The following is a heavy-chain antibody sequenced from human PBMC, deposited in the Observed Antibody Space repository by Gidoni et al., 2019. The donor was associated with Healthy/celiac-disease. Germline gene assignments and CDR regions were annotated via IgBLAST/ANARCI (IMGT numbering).Heavy chain of an antibody. Sequence: QVQLQESGPGLVKPSETLSLTCTVSGGSINNYYWSWIRQPPGKGLEWIGDIYYSGSTNYNPSLKSRVTISVDTSKNQFSLKLSSVPAADTAVYYCARHGSLKLELLYWGQGTVVTVSS. V-gene: IGHV4-59*08. CDR1: GGSINNYY. D-gene: IGHD1-7*01. CDR2: IYYSGST. CDR3: ARHGSLKLELLY. J-gene: IGHJ4*02.